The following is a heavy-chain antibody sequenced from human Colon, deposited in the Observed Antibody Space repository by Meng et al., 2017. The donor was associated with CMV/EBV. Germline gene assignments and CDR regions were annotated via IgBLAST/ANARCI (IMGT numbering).Heavy chain of an antibody. CDR3: AKRGGMDV. CDR1: GFTFSSYS. Sequence: GGSLSLSCAASGFTFSSYSMNWVRQAPGKGLEWVSYISSSSSTIYYADSVKGRFTISRDNAKNSLYLQMNSLRAEDTAVYYCAKRGGMDVWGQGTTVTVSS. V-gene: IGHV3-48*04. D-gene: IGHD1-1*01. J-gene: IGHJ6*02. CDR2: ISSSSSTI.